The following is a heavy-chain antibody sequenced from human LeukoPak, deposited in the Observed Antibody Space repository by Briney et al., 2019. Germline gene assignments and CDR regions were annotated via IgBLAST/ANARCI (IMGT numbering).Heavy chain of an antibody. CDR1: GGSFSPAH. CDR3: ARGWDFDY. CDR2: ICDNGNT. D-gene: IGHD6-19*01. V-gene: IGHV4-59*12. Sequence: SETLSLTCTFSGGSFSPAHWSWIRQPPGKGLEWIGVICDNGNTNYNPSLKSRVTISVDTSKNQFSLKLSSVTAADTAVYYCARGWDFDYWGQGTLVTVSS. J-gene: IGHJ4*02.